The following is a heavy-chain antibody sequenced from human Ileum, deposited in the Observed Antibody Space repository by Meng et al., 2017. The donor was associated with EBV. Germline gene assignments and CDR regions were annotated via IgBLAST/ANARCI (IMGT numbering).Heavy chain of an antibody. CDR1: GYTFINHD. Sequence: VKLVQSGAEVKKPGASVKVSCKASGYTFINHDINWVRQAAGQGLESIGWMNSYTGNAGYAQKFRGRVTMTRDTSINTAYLEVISLTSEDTAVYYCARGSGAGGRDWFDPWGQGTLVTVSS. D-gene: IGHD3-16*01. CDR2: MNSYTGNA. CDR3: ARGSGAGGRDWFDP. J-gene: IGHJ5*02. V-gene: IGHV1-8*01.